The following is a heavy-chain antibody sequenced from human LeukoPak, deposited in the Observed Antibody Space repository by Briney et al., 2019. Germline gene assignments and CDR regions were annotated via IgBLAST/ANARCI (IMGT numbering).Heavy chain of an antibody. CDR2: IWYDGSNK. V-gene: IGHV3-33*01. D-gene: IGHD4-11*01. J-gene: IGHJ4*02. Sequence: PGRSLRLSCAASGFTFSSYGMHWVRQAPGKGLEWVAVIWYDGSNKYYADSVKGRFTISRDNSKNTLYLQMNSLRAEDTAVYYCARVLLNYVCYFDYWGQGTLVTVSS. CDR3: ARVLLNYVCYFDY. CDR1: GFTFSSYG.